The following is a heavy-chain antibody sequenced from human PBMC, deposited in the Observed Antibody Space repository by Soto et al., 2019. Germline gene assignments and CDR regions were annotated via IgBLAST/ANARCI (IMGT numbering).Heavy chain of an antibody. D-gene: IGHD2-2*01. CDR1: GFTFDDYG. Sequence: SGGSLRLSCAASGFTFDDYGMSWVRQAPGKGLEWVSGINWNGGSTGYADSVKGRFTISRDNAKNSLYLQMNSLRAEDTALYHCTRGLDVHQLPLDYWGQGTLVTVSS. V-gene: IGHV3-20*01. CDR3: TRGLDVHQLPLDY. J-gene: IGHJ4*02. CDR2: INWNGGST.